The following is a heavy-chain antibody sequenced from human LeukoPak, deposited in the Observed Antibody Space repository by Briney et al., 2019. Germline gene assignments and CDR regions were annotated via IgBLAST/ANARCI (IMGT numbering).Heavy chain of an antibody. CDR1: GFTFSSYS. J-gene: IGHJ6*03. CDR2: ISSSSSYI. V-gene: IGHV3-21*01. CDR3: ARDHLWSGYNYYYYYMDV. D-gene: IGHD3-3*02. Sequence: GGSLRLSCAASGFTFSSYSMNWVRQAPGKGLEWVSSISSSSSYIYYADSVKGRFTISRDNAKNSLYLQMNSLRAEDTAVYYCARDHLWSGYNYYYYYMDVWGKGTTVTVSS.